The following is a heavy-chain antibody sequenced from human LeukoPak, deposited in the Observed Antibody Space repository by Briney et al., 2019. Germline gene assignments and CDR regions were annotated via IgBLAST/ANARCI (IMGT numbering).Heavy chain of an antibody. V-gene: IGHV3-11*06. J-gene: IGHJ4*02. Sequence: GGSLRLSCAASGFTFSDSYMTWVRQAPGKGVEWVAYISGSGHDINYSDSVKGRFTISRDNAKNSLYLQMNSLRAEDTAVYYCARDPSSLCYFDYWGQGTLVTVSS. CDR2: ISGSGHDI. D-gene: IGHD3-10*01. CDR3: ARDPSSLCYFDY. CDR1: GFTFSDSY.